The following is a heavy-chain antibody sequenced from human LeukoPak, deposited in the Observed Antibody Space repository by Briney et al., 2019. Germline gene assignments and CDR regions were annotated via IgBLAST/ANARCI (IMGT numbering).Heavy chain of an antibody. CDR1: GGSISSYY. V-gene: IGHV4-4*07. CDR3: ARGEHTCDY. J-gene: IGHJ4*02. CDR2: IYSSGNT. Sequence: SETLSLTCTASGGSISSYYWNWIRQPAGKGLEWIGRIYSSGNTNYNPSLKSRVTLSVDMSNNQLSLRLTSVTAADTAVYYCARGEHTCDYWGQGTLVTVSS. D-gene: IGHD1/OR15-1a*01.